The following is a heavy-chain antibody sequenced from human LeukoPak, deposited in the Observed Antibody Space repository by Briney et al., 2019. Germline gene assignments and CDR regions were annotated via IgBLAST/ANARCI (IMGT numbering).Heavy chain of an antibody. J-gene: IGHJ4*02. D-gene: IGHD5-18*01. V-gene: IGHV1-8*01. CDR1: GYTFTSYD. CDR2: MNPNSGNT. CDR3: ARRRLNGYSYGLDFDY. Sequence: ASVKVSCKASGYTFTSYDTNWVRQATGQGLEWMGWMNPNSGNTGYAQKFQGRVTMTRNTSISTAYMELSSLRSEDTAVYYCARRRLNGYSYGLDFDYWGQGTLVTVSS.